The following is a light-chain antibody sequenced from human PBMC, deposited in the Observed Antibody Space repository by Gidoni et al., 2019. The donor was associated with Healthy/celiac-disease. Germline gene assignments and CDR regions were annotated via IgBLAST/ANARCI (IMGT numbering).Light chain of an antibody. Sequence: DIQLTQSPSFLSASVGDRVTITCRASQSISSDLNWYQQNPGKAPKLLIYAAASLQSGVPSRCSGSGSGTDFTLTISRLQPEDFATCYCQQSYSKWTFGQGTKVEIK. CDR1: QSISSD. CDR2: AAA. J-gene: IGKJ1*01. V-gene: IGKV1-39*01. CDR3: QQSYSKWT.